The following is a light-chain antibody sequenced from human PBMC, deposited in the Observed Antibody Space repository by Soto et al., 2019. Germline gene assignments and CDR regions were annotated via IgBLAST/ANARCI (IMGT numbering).Light chain of an antibody. V-gene: IGKV3-11*01. CDR2: DAS. J-gene: IGKJ4*01. CDR1: QSVSSS. CDR3: HQRTNWPPLT. Sequence: EIVLTQSPATLSLSPGERATLSCRASQSVSSSLAWYQQKPGQAPRLLIYDASKRAIGIPTRFSGSGSGTDFSLTISSLEPEDFAVYYCHQRTNWPPLTFGGGTKVEIK.